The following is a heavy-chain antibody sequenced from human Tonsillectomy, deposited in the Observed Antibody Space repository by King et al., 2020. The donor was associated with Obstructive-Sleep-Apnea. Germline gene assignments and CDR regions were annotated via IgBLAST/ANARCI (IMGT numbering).Heavy chain of an antibody. CDR1: GFTFSSYG. J-gene: IGHJ4*02. CDR3: ANLRRDGYNSPFDY. Sequence: VQLVESGGGVVQPGRSLRLSCAASGFTFSSYGMHWVRQAPGKGLGWGAGISYDGSNKYYADSVKGRFTISRDNSKNTLYLQMNSLRAEDTAVYYCANLRRDGYNSPFDYWGQGTLVTVSS. D-gene: IGHD5-24*01. CDR2: ISYDGSNK. V-gene: IGHV3-30*18.